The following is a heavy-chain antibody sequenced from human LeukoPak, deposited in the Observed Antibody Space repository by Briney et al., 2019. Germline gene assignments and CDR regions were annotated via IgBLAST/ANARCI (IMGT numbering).Heavy chain of an antibody. V-gene: IGHV3-30*18. CDR3: AKQREGTSLSPDY. CDR2: ISYDGSER. CDR1: GFTFSSYG. D-gene: IGHD6-6*01. Sequence: PGGSLRLSCAASGFTFSSYGIHWVGQAPGKGLEWVAVISYDGSERYYADSVKGRFTISRDNSKNTLYVQMNSLRAEDTAVYYCAKQREGTSLSPDYWGQGTLVTVSS. J-gene: IGHJ4*02.